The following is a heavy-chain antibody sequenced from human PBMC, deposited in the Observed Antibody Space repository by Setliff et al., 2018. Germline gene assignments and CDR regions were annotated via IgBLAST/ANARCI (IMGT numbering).Heavy chain of an antibody. Sequence: ASVKVSCKASGYTFTSYGISWVRQAPGQGLEWMGWISAYNGNTNYAQKLQGRVTMTTDTSTSTAYMELRSLRSDDTAVYYCARHPHYDSSGYYYYYYYYYMDVWGKGTTVTVSS. CDR3: ARHPHYDSSGYYYYYYYYYMDV. CDR2: ISAYNGNT. V-gene: IGHV1-18*01. CDR1: GYTFTSYG. D-gene: IGHD3-22*01. J-gene: IGHJ6*03.